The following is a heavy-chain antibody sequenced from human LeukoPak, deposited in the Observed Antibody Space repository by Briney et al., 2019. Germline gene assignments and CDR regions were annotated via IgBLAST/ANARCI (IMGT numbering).Heavy chain of an antibody. CDR1: GGTFSSYA. V-gene: IGHV1-69*04. CDR2: IIPILGIA. CDR3: ASDPYYYDSSGYESADY. J-gene: IGHJ4*02. D-gene: IGHD3-22*01. Sequence: ASVKVSCKASGGTFSSYAISLVRQAPGQGLEWMGRIIPILGIANYAQKFQGRVTITADKSTSTAYMELSSLRSEDTAVYYCASDPYYYDSSGYESADYWGQGTLVTVSS.